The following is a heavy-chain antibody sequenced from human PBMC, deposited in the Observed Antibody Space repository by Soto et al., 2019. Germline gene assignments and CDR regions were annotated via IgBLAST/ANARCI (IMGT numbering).Heavy chain of an antibody. D-gene: IGHD2-15*01. CDR1: GYSFTSYW. V-gene: IGHV5-51*01. CDR2: IYPGDSDT. CDR3: ARHLSSGPCSGGSCYGNWFDP. J-gene: IGHJ5*02. Sequence: GESLKISCKGSGYSFTSYWIGWVRQMPGKGLEWMGIIYPGDSDTRYSPSFQGQVTISADKSISTAYLQWSSLKASDTAMYYCARHLSSGPCSGGSCYGNWFDPWGQGTLVTVSS.